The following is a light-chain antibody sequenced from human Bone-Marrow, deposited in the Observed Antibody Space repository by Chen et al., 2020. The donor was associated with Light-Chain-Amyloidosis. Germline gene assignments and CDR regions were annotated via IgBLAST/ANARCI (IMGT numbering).Light chain of an antibody. J-gene: IGLJ2*01. CDR1: DLPTKY. CDR3: QSADCSGTYQVI. V-gene: IGLV3-25*03. Sequence: SYELTQPPSVSVSPGQTARITCSGDDLPTKYAYWYQQKPGQAPVLVIHRDTERPWGISERFSGSSSGTTATLTISRVQAEDEADYHCQSADCSGTYQVIFGGGTKLTVL. CDR2: RDT.